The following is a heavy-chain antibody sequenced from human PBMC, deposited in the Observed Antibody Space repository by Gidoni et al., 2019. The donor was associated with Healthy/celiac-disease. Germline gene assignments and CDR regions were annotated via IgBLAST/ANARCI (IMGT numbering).Heavy chain of an antibody. J-gene: IGHJ6*02. CDR2: ISSSSIYI. CDR3: ARSLGITIFGVVIDYYYGMDV. V-gene: IGHV3-21*01. CDR1: GFPFSSYS. D-gene: IGHD3-3*01. Sequence: EVQLVESGGGLVKPGGSLRLSCAASGFPFSSYSMNWVRQAPGKGLEWVSSISSSSIYIYYADSVKGRFTISRDNAKNSLYLQMNSLRAEDTAVYYCARSLGITIFGVVIDYYYGMDVWGQGTTVTVSS.